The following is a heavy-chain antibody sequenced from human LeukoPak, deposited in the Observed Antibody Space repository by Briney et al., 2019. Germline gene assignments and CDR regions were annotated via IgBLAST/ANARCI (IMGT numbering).Heavy chain of an antibody. CDR2: IYYSGST. V-gene: IGHV4-30-4*01. Sequence: SETLSLTCTVSGGSISSGDYYWSWIRQPPGKGLEWIGYIYYSGSTYYNPSLKSRVTISVDTSKNQFSLKLSSVTAADMAVYYCARAPYSSSWYKFDYWGQGTLVTVSS. CDR1: GGSISSGDYY. J-gene: IGHJ4*02. D-gene: IGHD6-13*01. CDR3: ARAPYSSSWYKFDY.